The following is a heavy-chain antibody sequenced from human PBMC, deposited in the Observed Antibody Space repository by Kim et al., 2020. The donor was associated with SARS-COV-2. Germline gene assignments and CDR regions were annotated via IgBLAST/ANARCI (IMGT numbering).Heavy chain of an antibody. CDR3: AREGVAADFDY. D-gene: IGHD6-13*01. V-gene: IGHV1-2*02. J-gene: IGHJ4*02. CDR2: T. Sequence: TNDAQKFQSRGTMTRDASITTAYMELSRLRSDDTAIYYCAREGVAADFDYWGQGTLVTVSS.